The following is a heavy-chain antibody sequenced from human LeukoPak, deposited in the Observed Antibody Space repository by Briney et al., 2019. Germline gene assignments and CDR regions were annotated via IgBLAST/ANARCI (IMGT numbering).Heavy chain of an antibody. D-gene: IGHD3-16*01. CDR2: IRYDGSNK. Sequence: GGSLRLSCAASGFTFSSYGIHWVRQAPGKGLEWVAFIRYDGSNKYYADSVKGRFIISRDNAKSSLFLQMNSLRAEDTSVYYCVRDQGGAVSYWGQGTLVTVSS. CDR3: VRDQGGAVSY. CDR1: GFTFSSYG. V-gene: IGHV3-30*02. J-gene: IGHJ4*02.